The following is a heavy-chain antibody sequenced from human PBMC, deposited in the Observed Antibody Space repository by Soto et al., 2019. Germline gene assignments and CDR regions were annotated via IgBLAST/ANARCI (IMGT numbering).Heavy chain of an antibody. CDR1: GGTFSSYA. CDR2: IIPIFGTA. D-gene: IGHD2-2*02. J-gene: IGHJ5*02. CDR3: ARGGIVVVPAAIGLRWFDP. Sequence: QVQLVQSGAEVKKPGSSVKVSCKASGGTFSSYAISWVRQAPGQGLEWMGGIIPIFGTANYAQKFQGRVTITADESTSTAYRELSSLRSEDTAVYYCARGGIVVVPAAIGLRWFDPWGQGTLVTVSS. V-gene: IGHV1-69*01.